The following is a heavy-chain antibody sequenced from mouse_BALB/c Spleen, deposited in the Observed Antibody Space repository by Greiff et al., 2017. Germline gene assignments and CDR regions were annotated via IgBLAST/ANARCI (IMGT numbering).Heavy chain of an antibody. Sequence: QVQLQQSGPGLVQPSQSLSITCTVSGFSLTSYGVHWVRQSPGKGLEWLGVIWSGGSTDYNAAFISRLSISKDNSKSQVFFKMNSLQANDTAIYYCARHGGLLDVWGAGTTVTVSS. CDR3: ARHGGLLDV. V-gene: IGHV2-2*02. D-gene: IGHD6-1*01. J-gene: IGHJ1*01. CDR1: GFSLTSYG. CDR2: IWSGGST.